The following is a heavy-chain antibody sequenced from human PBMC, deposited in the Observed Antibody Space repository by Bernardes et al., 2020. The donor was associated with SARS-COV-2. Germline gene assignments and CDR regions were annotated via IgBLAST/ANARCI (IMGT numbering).Heavy chain of an antibody. CDR3: ARAEGDTAMAFFDY. CDR1: GFTFSSYS. CDR2: ISSSSSYI. J-gene: IGHJ4*02. Sequence: GSLRLSCAASGFTFSSYSMNWVRQAPGKGLEWVSSISSSSSYIYYADSVKGRFTISRDNAKNSLYLQMNSLRAEDTAVYYCARAEGDTAMAFFDYWGQGTLVTVSS. V-gene: IGHV3-21*01. D-gene: IGHD5-18*01.